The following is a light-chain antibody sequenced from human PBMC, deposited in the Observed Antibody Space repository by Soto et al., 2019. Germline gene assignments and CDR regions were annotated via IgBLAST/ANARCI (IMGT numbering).Light chain of an antibody. V-gene: IGKV2-24*01. CDR1: QSLEHSDGNTY. J-gene: IGKJ2*01. CDR3: LQATHYRPYT. CDR2: KVS. Sequence: DVVLTQTPLSSPVTLGQPASISCRSSQSLEHSDGNTYLSWLHQRPGQPPRLLIYKVSHRFSGVPDRFSVGGGGTDFALKISRVDAEDVDIYYCLQATHYRPYTFGQGTKVEIK.